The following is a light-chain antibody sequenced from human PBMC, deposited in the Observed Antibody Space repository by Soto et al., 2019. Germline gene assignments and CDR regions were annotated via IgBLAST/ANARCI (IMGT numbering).Light chain of an antibody. CDR3: RSYDSSLSGNVV. CDR2: GNT. Sequence: QSVLTQPPSVSGAPGQRVTISCTGSSSNIGAGYDVHWYQQLPGTAPKLVINGNTNRPSGVPDRFSRSKSGTSASLAITGFQAEDEAHYYCRSYDSSLSGNVVFGGGTKLTVL. V-gene: IGLV1-40*01. J-gene: IGLJ2*01. CDR1: SSNIGAGYD.